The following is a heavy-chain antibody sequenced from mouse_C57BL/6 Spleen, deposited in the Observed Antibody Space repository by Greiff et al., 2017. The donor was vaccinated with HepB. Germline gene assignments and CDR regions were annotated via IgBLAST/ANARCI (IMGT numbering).Heavy chain of an antibody. V-gene: IGHV1-55*01. CDR2: IYPGSGST. J-gene: IGHJ1*03. CDR3: AREYDGSSYGYFDV. D-gene: IGHD1-1*01. Sequence: QVQLQQSGAELVKPGASVKMSCKASGYTFTSYWITWVKQRPGQGLEWIGDIYPGSGSTNYNEKFKSKATLTVDTSYSTAYMQLSSLTSEDSAVYYCAREYDGSSYGYFDVWGTGTTVNVSS. CDR1: GYTFTSYW.